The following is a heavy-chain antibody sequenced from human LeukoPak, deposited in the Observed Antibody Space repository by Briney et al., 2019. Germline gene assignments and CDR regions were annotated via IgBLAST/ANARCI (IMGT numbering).Heavy chain of an antibody. CDR1: GGSISSSRYY. CDR2: IYYSGRT. CDR3: ARDPDFWSGYYNFDY. J-gene: IGHJ4*02. Sequence: PSETLSLTRTVSGGSISSSRYYWGWIRQPPGKGLEWIGSIYYSGRTYYNPPLKSRVTISVDTSKNQFSLKLSSVTAADTAVYYCARDPDFWSGYYNFDYWGQGTLVTVSS. V-gene: IGHV4-39*07. D-gene: IGHD3-3*01.